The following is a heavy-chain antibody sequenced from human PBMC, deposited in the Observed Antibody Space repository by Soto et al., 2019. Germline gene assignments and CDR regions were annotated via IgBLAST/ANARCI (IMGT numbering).Heavy chain of an antibody. D-gene: IGHD5-18*01. CDR3: AKDLSSLGWLALGAPFDS. CDR2: ISANGRNT. J-gene: IGHJ4*02. Sequence: EVHLLESGGNVVQPGGSLRLSCAASGFTFSSYAMNWVRHAPGKGLEWVSSISANGRNTYYADSVKGQFTIPRDRSKTKLYLQLDSLRVEATAIYYCAKDLSSLGWLALGAPFDSWGQGTLVTVSS. V-gene: IGHV3-23*01. CDR1: GFTFSSYA.